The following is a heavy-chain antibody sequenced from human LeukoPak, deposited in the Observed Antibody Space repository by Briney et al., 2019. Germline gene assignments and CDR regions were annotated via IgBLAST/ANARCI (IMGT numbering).Heavy chain of an antibody. V-gene: IGHV4-4*07. D-gene: IGHD1-14*01. CDR2: IYTSGST. Sequence: SETLSLTCTVSGGSISSYYWSWIRQPAGKGLEWIGRIYTSGSTIYNPSLKSRVTMSIDTSKNQFSLKPSSVTAADTAVYYCARGRYGSTRLSAYYYYYMDVWGKGTTVTVSS. CDR1: GGSISSYY. J-gene: IGHJ6*03. CDR3: ARGRYGSTRLSAYYYYYMDV.